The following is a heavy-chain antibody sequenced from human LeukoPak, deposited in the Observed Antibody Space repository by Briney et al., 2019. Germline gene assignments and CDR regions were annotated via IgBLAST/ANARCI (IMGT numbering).Heavy chain of an antibody. CDR3: AREGGGYSYGYVLYYYYYYMDV. D-gene: IGHD5-18*01. V-gene: IGHV1-2*02. CDR1: GYTFTGYY. CDR2: INPNSGGT. J-gene: IGHJ6*03. Sequence: ASVKVSCKASGYTFTGYYMHWVRQAPGQGLEWMGWINPNSGGTNYAQKFQGRVTMTRDTAISTAYMELSRLRSDDTAVYYCAREGGGYSYGYVLYYYYYYMDVWGKGTTVTVSS.